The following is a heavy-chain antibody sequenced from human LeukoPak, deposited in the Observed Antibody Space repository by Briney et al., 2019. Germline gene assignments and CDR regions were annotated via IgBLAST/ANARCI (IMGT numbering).Heavy chain of an antibody. V-gene: IGHV3-11*01. CDR1: GFTFSDYY. J-gene: IGHJ4*02. D-gene: IGHD2-15*01. Sequence: GGSLRLSCAAPGFTFSDYYMSWIRQAPGKGLEWVSYISSSGSTIYYADSVKGRFTISRDNAKNSLYLQMNSLRAEDTAVYYCARDDAGIVVVVAGGFDYWGQGTLVTVSS. CDR2: ISSSGSTI. CDR3: ARDDAGIVVVVAGGFDY.